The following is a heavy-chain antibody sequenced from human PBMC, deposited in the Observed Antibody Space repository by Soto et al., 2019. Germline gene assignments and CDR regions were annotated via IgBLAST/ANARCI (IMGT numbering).Heavy chain of an antibody. CDR2: IRGVAGST. Sequence: GGFLRLSCAASGFTFSTFDMTWVRQAPGKGLEWVSLIRGVAGSTHYPDSVKGRFTISKDTSNNVLYLEMNSLRADDTAVYFCVKGAWLDYWGQGNMVTVSS. CDR3: VKGAWLDY. V-gene: IGHV3-23*01. CDR1: GFTFSTFD. J-gene: IGHJ4*02.